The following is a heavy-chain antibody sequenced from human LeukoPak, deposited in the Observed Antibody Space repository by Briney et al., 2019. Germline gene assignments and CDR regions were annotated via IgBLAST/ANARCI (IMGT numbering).Heavy chain of an antibody. CDR3: AREGSGYYSDYGLDV. J-gene: IGHJ6*02. CDR2: ISSSSYI. Sequence: PGGSLRLSCAASGFTFSSYSMNWVRQAPGKGLEWVSSISSSSYIYYADSVKGRFTISRDNAKNSLYLQMHSLRAEDTAVYYCAREGSGYYSDYGLDVWGQGTTVTVSS. V-gene: IGHV3-21*01. CDR1: GFTFSSYS. D-gene: IGHD3-22*01.